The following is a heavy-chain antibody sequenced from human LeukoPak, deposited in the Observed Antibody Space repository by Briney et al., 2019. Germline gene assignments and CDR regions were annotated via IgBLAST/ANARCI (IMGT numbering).Heavy chain of an antibody. Sequence: GASVKVSCKASGGTFISYAISWVRQAPGQGLEWMGRIIPILGIANHAQKFQGRVTITADKSTSTAYMELSSLRSEDTAVYYCASIPTGYYYDSSGSTDYWGQGTLVTVSS. J-gene: IGHJ4*02. V-gene: IGHV1-69*04. CDR2: IIPILGIA. CDR1: GGTFISYA. D-gene: IGHD3-22*01. CDR3: ASIPTGYYYDSSGSTDY.